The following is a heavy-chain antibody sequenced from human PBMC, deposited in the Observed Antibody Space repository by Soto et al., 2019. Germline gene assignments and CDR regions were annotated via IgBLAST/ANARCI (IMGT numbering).Heavy chain of an antibody. Sequence: SETLSLTCTVSGGSISSYYWSWIRQPPGKGLEWIGYIYYSGSTNYNPSLKSRVTISVDTSKNQFSLNLSSVTAADTAVYYCASSAAGSFDYWGQGTLVTVSS. CDR1: GGSISSYY. CDR2: IYYSGST. D-gene: IGHD6-13*01. J-gene: IGHJ4*02. CDR3: ASSAAGSFDY. V-gene: IGHV4-59*08.